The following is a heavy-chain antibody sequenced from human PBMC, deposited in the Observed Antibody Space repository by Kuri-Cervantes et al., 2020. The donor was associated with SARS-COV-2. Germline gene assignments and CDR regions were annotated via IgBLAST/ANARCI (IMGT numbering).Heavy chain of an antibody. CDR2: IWYDGSNK. CDR1: GLTFSSYG. Sequence: GESLKISCAASGLTFSSYGMHWVRQAPGKGLEWVAVIWYDGSNKYYADSVKGRFTISRDNSKNTLYLQMNSLRPENMAVYYCARLGYCSSTSCYIGAFDIWGQGTMVTVSS. CDR3: ARLGYCSSTSCYIGAFDI. D-gene: IGHD2-2*02. V-gene: IGHV3-33*01. J-gene: IGHJ3*02.